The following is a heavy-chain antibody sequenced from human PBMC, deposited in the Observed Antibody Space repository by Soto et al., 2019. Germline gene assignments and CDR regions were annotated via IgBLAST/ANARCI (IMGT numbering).Heavy chain of an antibody. J-gene: IGHJ4*02. V-gene: IGHV3-74*01. D-gene: IGHD6-6*01. CDR1: GFTFSSYW. Sequence: EVQLGESVGGLVQPGGSLRLSCAASGFTFSSYWMHWVLQASGQGLVWVSRIISDGSSTSYADSVKGRFTISRDNANNTQYLHMNRLIADDTAVYYCAWSAEYSSTYFDYWGQGTLVTVSS. CDR2: IISDGSST. CDR3: AWSAEYSSTYFDY.